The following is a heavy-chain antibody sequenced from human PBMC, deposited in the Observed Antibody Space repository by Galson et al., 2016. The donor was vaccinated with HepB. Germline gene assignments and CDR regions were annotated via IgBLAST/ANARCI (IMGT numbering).Heavy chain of an antibody. CDR2: ISSGSSYI. CDR3: ARVREQQLLDAFDI. CDR1: GFTFTRYH. Sequence: SLRLSCATSGFTFTRYHMHWVRQAPGKGLEWVSSISSGSSYIYYADSVKGRFTSSRDNVKKSLYLQMNSLRPEDTAVYYCARVREQQLLDAFDIWGQGTMVTVSS. J-gene: IGHJ3*02. V-gene: IGHV3-21*04. D-gene: IGHD6-13*01.